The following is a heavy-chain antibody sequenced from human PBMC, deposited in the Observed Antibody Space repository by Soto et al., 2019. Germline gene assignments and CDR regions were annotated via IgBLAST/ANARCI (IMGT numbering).Heavy chain of an antibody. D-gene: IGHD2-15*01. CDR2: ISYDGINK. V-gene: IGHV3-30*03. CDR3: VRAWVALPALFDF. CDR1: GFTFSSYG. J-gene: IGHJ4*02. Sequence: GGSLRLSCAASGFTFSSYGMHWVRQAPGKGLEWVAVISYDGINKYYADSVKGRFTISRDNSKNLLFLQMNSLSDEDSAVYYCVRAWVALPALFDFWGQGTLVTVSS.